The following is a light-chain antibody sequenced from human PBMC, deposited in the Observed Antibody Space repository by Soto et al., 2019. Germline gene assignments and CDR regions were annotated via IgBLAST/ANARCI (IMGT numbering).Light chain of an antibody. Sequence: IEMPQSPASLSASVGDRVTITCRASQTIATYLNWFQHKSGRAPKLLIYTSSSVNSGVSSRFRGSGSGTDFTLTINDVQPEDSATYYCQQSYSSLFTFGAGTKVEIK. CDR3: QQSYSSLFT. J-gene: IGKJ4*01. CDR1: QTIATY. V-gene: IGKV1-39*01. CDR2: TSS.